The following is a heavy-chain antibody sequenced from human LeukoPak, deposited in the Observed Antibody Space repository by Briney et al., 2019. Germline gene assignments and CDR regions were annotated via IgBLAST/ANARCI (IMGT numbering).Heavy chain of an antibody. D-gene: IGHD6-13*01. CDR2: IYASGST. J-gene: IGHJ4*02. Sequence: SETLSLTCTVSGGSISSYYWSWIRQPAGKGLEWIGRIYASGSTNYNPSLKSRVTMSVDTSKNQFSLKLSSVTAADTAVYYCARAARWYSSSWSPSFFDYWGQGTLVTVSS. CDR1: GGSISSYY. V-gene: IGHV4-4*07. CDR3: ARAARWYSSSWSPSFFDY.